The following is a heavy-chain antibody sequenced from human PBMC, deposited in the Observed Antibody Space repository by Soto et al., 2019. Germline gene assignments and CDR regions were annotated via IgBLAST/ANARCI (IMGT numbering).Heavy chain of an antibody. Sequence: QVQLVQSGAEVKKPGSSVKVSCKASGGTFSSYAISWVRQAPGQGLEWMGGIIPIFGTANYAQKFQGRVTITADESTSTAYMKLSSLRSEDTAVYYCAIAMSRFFNEGMDVWGQGTTVTVSS. CDR3: AIAMSRFFNEGMDV. CDR2: IIPIFGTA. CDR1: GGTFSSYA. J-gene: IGHJ6*02. D-gene: IGHD3-3*01. V-gene: IGHV1-69*01.